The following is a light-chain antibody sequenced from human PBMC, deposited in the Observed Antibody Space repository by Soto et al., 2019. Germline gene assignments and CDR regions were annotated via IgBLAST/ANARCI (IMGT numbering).Light chain of an antibody. Sequence: DIQMTQSPSTLSASVGDRVTITCRASQSISSWLAWFQQKPGKAPKLLMYDASRLESGVPSRFSGSASGTEFTLTISSLQPDDFATYYCQQYDNYPLTFGGGTKVDIK. J-gene: IGKJ4*01. CDR2: DAS. V-gene: IGKV1-5*01. CDR3: QQYDNYPLT. CDR1: QSISSW.